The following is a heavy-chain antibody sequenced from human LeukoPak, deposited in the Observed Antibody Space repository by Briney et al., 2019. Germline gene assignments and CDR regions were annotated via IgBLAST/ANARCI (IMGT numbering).Heavy chain of an antibody. Sequence: GGSLRLSCAASGFTFSSFAMSRVRQAPGKGLEWVSSISGSGASTYYADSVKGRLTISRDNSKNTLYLQMNSLRAEDTAVYYCAKGRGSPFYFEYWGQGTLVTVSS. CDR1: GFTFSSFA. J-gene: IGHJ4*02. CDR2: ISGSGAST. CDR3: AKGRGSPFYFEY. D-gene: IGHD1-26*01. V-gene: IGHV3-23*01.